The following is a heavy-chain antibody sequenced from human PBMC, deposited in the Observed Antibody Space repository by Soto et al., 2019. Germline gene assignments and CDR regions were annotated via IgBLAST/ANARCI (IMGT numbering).Heavy chain of an antibody. CDR1: GDSVSSYSAA. V-gene: IGHV6-1*01. Sequence: SQTLSLTCAISGDSVSSYSAAWNWIRQSPPGGLEWLGRTYYRSRFSSDYAESVKSRIIINPDTSKNQFSLQLKSVTPEDTAVYYCVRDRYSSSGWFDPWGQGTPVTVSS. J-gene: IGHJ5*02. CDR2: TYYRSRFSS. D-gene: IGHD3-10*01. CDR3: VRDRYSSSGWFDP.